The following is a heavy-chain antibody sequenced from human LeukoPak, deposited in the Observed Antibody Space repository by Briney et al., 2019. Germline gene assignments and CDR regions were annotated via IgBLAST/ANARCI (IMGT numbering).Heavy chain of an antibody. CDR1: GGSISTYY. D-gene: IGHD6-13*01. Sequence: SETLSLTCTVPGGSISTYYWSWIRQPPGKGLEWIGYISHSGITRYNPSLKSRLTMSVDTSKNQFSLKLSSVTAADTAVYYCARVGSFSFDYWGRGTLVTVSA. J-gene: IGHJ4*02. CDR3: ARVGSFSFDY. V-gene: IGHV4-59*01. CDR2: ISHSGIT.